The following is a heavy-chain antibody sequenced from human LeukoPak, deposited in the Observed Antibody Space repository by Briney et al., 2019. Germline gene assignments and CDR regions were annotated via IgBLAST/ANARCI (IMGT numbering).Heavy chain of an antibody. CDR2: ISGSGGST. J-gene: IGHJ6*03. D-gene: IGHD1-1*01. CDR1: GFTFSNYA. Sequence: GGSLRLSCGASGFTFSNYAMSWVRQAPGKGLDYVSVISGSGGSTYYADSVKGRFTISRDNSKNALYLQMDSLRAEDTAVYYCAKTSLQPPWYYYMDVWGKGTTVTVSS. V-gene: IGHV3-23*01. CDR3: AKTSLQPPWYYYMDV.